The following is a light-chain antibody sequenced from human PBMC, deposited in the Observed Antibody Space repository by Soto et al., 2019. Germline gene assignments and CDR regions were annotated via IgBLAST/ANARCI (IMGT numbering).Light chain of an antibody. CDR3: QQYNNWHSLT. V-gene: IGKV3-15*01. J-gene: IGKJ4*01. CDR2: GAS. Sequence: EIVMTQSPATLSVSPGERATLSCRASQSVSSNLAWYQQKPGQAPRLLIYGASTRATGIPARFSGSGSGTELSLTINSLQSEDLAIYYCQQYNNWHSLTFGGGTKVEIK. CDR1: QSVSSN.